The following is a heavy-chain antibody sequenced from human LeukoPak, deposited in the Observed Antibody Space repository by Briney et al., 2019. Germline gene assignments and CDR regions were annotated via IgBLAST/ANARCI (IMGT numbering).Heavy chain of an antibody. D-gene: IGHD3-22*01. CDR3: ARRLSGYFSTFDY. V-gene: IGHV4-59*08. CDR1: GGSISSYY. Sequence: PSETLSLTCTVSGGSISSYYWSWIRQPPGKGLEWIGYIYYSGSTNYSPSLKSRLTMSLDSSKNQFSLRLSSVTAADTAIYYCARRLSGYFSTFDYWGPGNMVTVSS. J-gene: IGHJ4*02. CDR2: IYYSGST.